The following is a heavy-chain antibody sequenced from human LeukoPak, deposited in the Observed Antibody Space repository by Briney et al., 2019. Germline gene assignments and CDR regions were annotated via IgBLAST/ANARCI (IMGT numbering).Heavy chain of an antibody. V-gene: IGHV3-48*04. Sequence: PGGSLRLSCAASGFTFGSYSMNWVGQAPGKGLEWVAYISSSSGPIFYGDSVKGRFTISRDNAKTSLYLQMNSLRAEDTAVYYCVKDRPGTCEPIDYWGQGTLVTVSS. D-gene: IGHD1-14*01. CDR2: ISSSSGPI. CDR3: VKDRPGTCEPIDY. J-gene: IGHJ4*02. CDR1: GFTFGSYS.